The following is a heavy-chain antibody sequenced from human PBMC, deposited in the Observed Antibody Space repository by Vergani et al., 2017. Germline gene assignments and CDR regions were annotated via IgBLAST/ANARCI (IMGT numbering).Heavy chain of an antibody. D-gene: IGHD2-2*01. CDR1: GGSISSYY. CDR2: IYTSGST. V-gene: IGHV4-4*07. J-gene: IGHJ6*03. Sequence: QVQLQESGPGLVKPSETLSLTCTVSGGSISSYYWSWIRQPAGKGLEWFGRIYTSGSTNYNPSLKSRVTMSVDTSKNQFSLKLSSVTAADTAVYYCARGPGYCSSTSCSYYYYYMDVWGKGTTVTVSS. CDR3: ARGPGYCSSTSCSYYYYYMDV.